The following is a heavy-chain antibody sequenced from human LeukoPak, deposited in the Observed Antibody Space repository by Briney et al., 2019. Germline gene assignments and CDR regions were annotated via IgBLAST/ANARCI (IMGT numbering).Heavy chain of an antibody. J-gene: IGHJ4*02. V-gene: IGHV3-23*01. Sequence: GGSLRLSCAASGFTFSSYAMSWARQAPGKGPEWVSSISGSSGSTYYADSVKGRFTISRDNSKNTLYLQMNSLRAEDTAVYYCAKVWGSYPLYYFDYWGQGTLVTVSS. CDR2: ISGSSGST. D-gene: IGHD1-26*01. CDR1: GFTFSSYA. CDR3: AKVWGSYPLYYFDY.